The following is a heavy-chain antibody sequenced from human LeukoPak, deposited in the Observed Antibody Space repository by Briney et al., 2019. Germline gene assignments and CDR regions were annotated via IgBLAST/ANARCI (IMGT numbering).Heavy chain of an antibody. Sequence: SETLSLTCAVYGGSFSGYYWSWIRQPPGKGLEWIGEINHSGSTNYNPSLKSRVTISVDTSKNQFSLKLSSVTAADTAVYYCASGDRGVTTPWGQGTLVTVSS. V-gene: IGHV4-34*01. CDR3: ASGDRGVTTP. J-gene: IGHJ5*02. CDR2: INHSGST. CDR1: GGSFSGYY. D-gene: IGHD4-17*01.